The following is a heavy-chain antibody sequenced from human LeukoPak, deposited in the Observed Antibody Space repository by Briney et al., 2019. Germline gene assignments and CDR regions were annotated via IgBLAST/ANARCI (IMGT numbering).Heavy chain of an antibody. CDR3: AKDPRVAAAGGGFDY. J-gene: IGHJ4*02. CDR2: ISGSGGST. CDR1: GFTFSSYA. D-gene: IGHD6-13*01. V-gene: IGHV3-23*01. Sequence: GGSLRLSCAASGFTFSSYAMSWVRQAPGKGLEWVSSISGSGGSTYYADSVKGRFTISRDISKNTLYLQMNSLRAEDTAVYCCAKDPRVAAAGGGFDYWGQGTLVTVSS.